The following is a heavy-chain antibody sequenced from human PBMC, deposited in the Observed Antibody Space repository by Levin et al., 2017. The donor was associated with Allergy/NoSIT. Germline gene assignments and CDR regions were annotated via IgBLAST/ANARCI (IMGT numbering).Heavy chain of an antibody. CDR2: IYYSGST. CDR3: ARALPFGDSRGGDATLDAFDI. V-gene: IGHV4-59*01. J-gene: IGHJ3*02. Sequence: SETLSLTCTVSGGSISSYYWSWIRQPPGKGLEWIGYIYYSGSTNYNPSLKSRVTISVDTSKNQFSLKLSSVTAADTAVYYCARALPFGDSRGGDATLDAFDIWGQGTMVTVSS. CDR1: GGSISSYY. D-gene: IGHD3-16*01.